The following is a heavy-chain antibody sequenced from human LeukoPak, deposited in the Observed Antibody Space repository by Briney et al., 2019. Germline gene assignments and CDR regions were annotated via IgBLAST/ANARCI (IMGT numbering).Heavy chain of an antibody. D-gene: IGHD3-22*01. CDR3: ARALGSGYYSTVYYFDY. CDR1: GYTFTSYG. V-gene: IGHV1-18*01. CDR2: ISAYNGNT. J-gene: IGHJ4*02. Sequence: GASVKVSCKASGYTFTSYGISWVRQAPGQGLEWMGWISAYNGNTNYAQKLQGRVTMTTDTSTSTAYMELRSLRSDDTAVYYCARALGSGYYSTVYYFDYWGQGTLVTVSS.